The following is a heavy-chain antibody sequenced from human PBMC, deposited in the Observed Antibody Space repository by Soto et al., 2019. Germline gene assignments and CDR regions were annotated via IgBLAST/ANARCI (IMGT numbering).Heavy chain of an antibody. CDR2: LNYSGRT. CDR3: ASEAYSSGWKLDY. CDR1: GDSVSSGAYF. J-gene: IGHJ4*02. V-gene: IGHV4-61*08. D-gene: IGHD6-19*01. Sequence: SETLSLTCTVSGDSVSSGAYFWTWFRQPPGKGLDWIGYLNYSGRTNYNPSLKSRVTISVDTSKNQFSLRLNSVTAADTAVYYCASEAYSSGWKLDYWGQGTLVTVSS.